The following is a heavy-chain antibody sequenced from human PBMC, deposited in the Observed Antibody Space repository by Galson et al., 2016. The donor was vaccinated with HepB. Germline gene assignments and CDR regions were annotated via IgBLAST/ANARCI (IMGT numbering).Heavy chain of an antibody. CDR2: IKKDGSEK. Sequence: SLRLSCAASGFTFSRVWMSWVRQAPGKGLEWVANIKKDGSEKYYVGSVKGRFTISRENAKNSLYLQMNSLRAGDTAVYYCARGKSLLTMPWNYGLDVWGKGTTVSVSS. V-gene: IGHV3-7*01. D-gene: IGHD4/OR15-4a*01. J-gene: IGHJ6*04. CDR3: ARGKSLLTMPWNYGLDV. CDR1: GFTFSRVW.